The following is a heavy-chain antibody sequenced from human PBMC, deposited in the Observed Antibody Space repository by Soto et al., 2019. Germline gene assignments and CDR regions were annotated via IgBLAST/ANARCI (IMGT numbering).Heavy chain of an antibody. Sequence: GASVKVSCKASGYTFTSYGISWVRQAPGQGLEWMGWISAYNGNTNYAQKLQGRVTMTTDTSTSTAYMELRSLRSDDTAVYYCARDFRGYCSGGSCAPWWFNPWGQGTLVTVSS. V-gene: IGHV1-18*01. CDR1: GYTFTSYG. CDR2: ISAYNGNT. J-gene: IGHJ5*02. D-gene: IGHD2-15*01. CDR3: ARDFRGYCSGGSCAPWWFNP.